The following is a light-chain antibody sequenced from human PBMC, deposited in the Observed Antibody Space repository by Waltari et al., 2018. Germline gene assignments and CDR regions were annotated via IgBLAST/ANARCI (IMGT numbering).Light chain of an antibody. V-gene: IGKV4-1*01. CDR2: WAS. Sequence: DIVMTQSPDSLAVSLGERDTINCKSRQSVLYSSNNKNYLAWYQQKPGQPPKLLIYWASTRESGVPDRFSGSGSGTDFTLTISSLQAEDVAVYYCQQYLSTPPTFGQGTKVEIK. CDR1: QSVLYSSNNKNY. J-gene: IGKJ1*01. CDR3: QQYLSTPPT.